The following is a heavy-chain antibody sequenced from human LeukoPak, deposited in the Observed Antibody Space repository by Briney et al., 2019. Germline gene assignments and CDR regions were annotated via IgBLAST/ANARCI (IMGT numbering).Heavy chain of an antibody. Sequence: PSQTLSLTCAVSGGSISSGGYSWSWLRQPPGKGVEWIGYIYHSGSTYYNPSLKSRVTISVNRSKNQFSLKLSSVTAADTAGYYCVYRKVGELSLAHWGQGTLVTVSS. J-gene: IGHJ4*02. D-gene: IGHD3-16*02. CDR3: VYRKVGELSLAH. V-gene: IGHV4-30-2*01. CDR2: IYHSGST. CDR1: GGSISSGGYS.